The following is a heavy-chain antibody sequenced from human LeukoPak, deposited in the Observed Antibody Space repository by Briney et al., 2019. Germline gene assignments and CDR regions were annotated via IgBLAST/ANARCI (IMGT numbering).Heavy chain of an antibody. D-gene: IGHD2-15*01. J-gene: IGHJ6*02. CDR3: ASINGDIYCNGGSCWNYYGMDV. CDR1: GGSFSGYY. Sequence: SETLSLTCAVYGGSFSGYYWSWIRQPPGKGLEWIGEINHSGSTNYNPSLKSRVTISVDASKNQFSLKLSSVTAADTAVYYCASINGDIYCNGGSCWNYYGMDVWGQGTTVTVSS. CDR2: INHSGST. V-gene: IGHV4-34*01.